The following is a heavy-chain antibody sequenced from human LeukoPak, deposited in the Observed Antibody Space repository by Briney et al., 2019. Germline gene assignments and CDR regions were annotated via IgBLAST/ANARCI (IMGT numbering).Heavy chain of an antibody. Sequence: GESLQISCKGSGYIFSTYWIAWVRQVPGKGLEWMGITYPGDSYTRYSPSFQGQVTISADKSVSTAYLHWSSLKASDTAIYYCARPNITSYYDSRGSDAFDVWGQGTMVTVSS. V-gene: IGHV5-51*01. CDR3: ARPNITSYYDSRGSDAFDV. CDR2: TYPGDSYT. D-gene: IGHD3-22*01. J-gene: IGHJ3*01. CDR1: GYIFSTYW.